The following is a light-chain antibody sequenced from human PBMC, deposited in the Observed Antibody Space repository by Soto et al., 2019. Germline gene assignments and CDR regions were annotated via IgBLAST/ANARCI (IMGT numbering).Light chain of an antibody. V-gene: IGKV3-11*01. CDR1: QSVSSY. CDR3: QQRSNWPLQIT. J-gene: IGKJ5*01. CDR2: DAS. Sequence: EIVVTQSPATLALSPGERATLSCRASQSVSSYLAWYQQKPGQAPRLLIYDASNRATGIPARFSGSGSGTDFTLTISSLEPEDFAVYYCQQRSNWPLQITFGQGTRLEIK.